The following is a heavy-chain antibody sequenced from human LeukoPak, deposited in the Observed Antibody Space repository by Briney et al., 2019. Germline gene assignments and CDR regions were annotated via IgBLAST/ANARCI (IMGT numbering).Heavy chain of an antibody. CDR1: GGSISSYY. CDR3: AGRYNWNDEGWFDP. V-gene: IGHV4-59*01. Sequence: SETLSLTCTVSGGSISSYYWSWNRQPPGKGLEWIGYIHHSGSTNYNPSLKSRVTISVDTSKNQFSLKLSPVTAADTAVYYCAGRYNWNDEGWFDPWGQGTLVTVSS. CDR2: IHHSGST. J-gene: IGHJ5*02. D-gene: IGHD1-1*01.